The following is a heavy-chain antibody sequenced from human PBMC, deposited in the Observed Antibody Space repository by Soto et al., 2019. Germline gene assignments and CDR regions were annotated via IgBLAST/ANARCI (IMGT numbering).Heavy chain of an antibody. CDR1: GGSFRGYY. V-gene: IGHV4-34*01. J-gene: IGHJ6*03. CDR3: AKDPSYDHYYYMDV. CDR2: INHSGST. D-gene: IGHD3-3*01. Sequence: SETLSLTCAVYGGSFRGYYWSWIRQAPGKGLEWMGEINHSGSTNYNPSLKSRVTISVDTSKNQFSLKLSSVTAADTAVYYCAKDPSYDHYYYMDVWGKGTTVTVSS.